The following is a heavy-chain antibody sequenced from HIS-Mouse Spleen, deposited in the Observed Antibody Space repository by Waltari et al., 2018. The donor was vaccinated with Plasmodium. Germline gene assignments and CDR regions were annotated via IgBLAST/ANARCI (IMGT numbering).Heavy chain of an antibody. Sequence: EVQLVESGGGLVQPGRSLRLSCAAYGFTFVVYALYWVRRAPGNGLEWVSGISWNSGSIGYADSVKGRFTISRDNAKNSLYLQMNSLRAEDTALYYCAKDILPSIAARLPDYWGQGTLVTVSS. V-gene: IGHV3-9*01. CDR3: AKDILPSIAARLPDY. CDR2: ISWNSGSI. J-gene: IGHJ4*02. CDR1: GFTFVVYA. D-gene: IGHD6-6*01.